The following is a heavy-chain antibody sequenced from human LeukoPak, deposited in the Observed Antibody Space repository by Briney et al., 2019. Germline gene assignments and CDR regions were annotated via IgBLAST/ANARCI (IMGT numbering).Heavy chain of an antibody. Sequence: GGSLRLSCAASGFTFSGSAIHWVRQASGKGLEWVARIKTKAESYATAYVASVKGRFTISRDDSKNTAYLQMDSLKTEDTAMYYCTRLSGGNSDSYYYGLNVWGQGTTVTVSS. CDR3: TRLSGGNSDSYYYGLNV. CDR2: IKTKAESYAT. CDR1: GFTFSGSA. J-gene: IGHJ6*02. V-gene: IGHV3-73*01. D-gene: IGHD4-23*01.